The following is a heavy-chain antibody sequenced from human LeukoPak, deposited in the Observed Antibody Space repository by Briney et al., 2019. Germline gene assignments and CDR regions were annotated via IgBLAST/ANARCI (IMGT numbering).Heavy chain of an antibody. V-gene: IGHV6-1*01. CDR3: ARGSLAVAGLDY. D-gene: IGHD6-19*01. Sequence: SQTLSLTCAISGDSVSSNSAAWIWIRQSPSRGLEWLGRTYNRSEWYNEYAVSVKSRITITPDTSKNQFSLQLNSVTPEDTAVYYCARGSLAVAGLDYWGQGTLVTVSS. CDR2: TYNRSEWYN. J-gene: IGHJ4*02. CDR1: GDSVSSNSAA.